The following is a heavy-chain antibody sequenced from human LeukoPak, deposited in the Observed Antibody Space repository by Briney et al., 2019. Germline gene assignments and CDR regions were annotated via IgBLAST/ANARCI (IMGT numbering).Heavy chain of an antibody. Sequence: GGSLRLSCAASGFTFSSYEMNWVRQAPGKGLEWVSYISSSGSTIYYADSVKGRFTISRDNAKNSLYLQMNSLRAEDTAVYYCASSPADSVPYWDQGTLVNVSS. CDR3: ASSPADSVPY. CDR2: ISSSGSTI. V-gene: IGHV3-48*03. CDR1: GFTFSSYE. D-gene: IGHD2-21*02. J-gene: IGHJ4*02.